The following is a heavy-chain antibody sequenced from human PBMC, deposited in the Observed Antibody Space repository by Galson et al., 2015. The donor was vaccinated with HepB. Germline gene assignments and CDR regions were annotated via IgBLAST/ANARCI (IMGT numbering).Heavy chain of an antibody. CDR2: TFSGGAS. CDR3: ARGAFAQAGKAFDV. J-gene: IGHJ3*01. D-gene: IGHD6-19*01. CDR1: GFTVSANH. V-gene: IGHV3-66*02. Sequence: SLRLSCAASGFTVSANHLGWVRQAPGKGLEWVSFTFSGGASYFADSLKGRFSISTDTSNNTLYLQMTSLTTEDTAVYFCARGAFAQAGKAFDVWGQGTLVTVSS.